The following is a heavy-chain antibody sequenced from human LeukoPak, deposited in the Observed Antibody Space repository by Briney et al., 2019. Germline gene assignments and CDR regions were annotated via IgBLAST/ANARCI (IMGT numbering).Heavy chain of an antibody. Sequence: GGSLRLSCAASGFTFNKYWMHWVRQAPGKGLEWVSSISSSSSYIYYADSMKGRFTISRDNAKNSLYLQMNSLRAEDTAVYYCARDFIPSNGYYDSSGYPGDYWGQGTLVTVSS. CDR3: ARDFIPSNGYYDSSGYPGDY. J-gene: IGHJ4*02. CDR1: GFTFNKYW. CDR2: ISSSSSYI. V-gene: IGHV3-21*01. D-gene: IGHD3-22*01.